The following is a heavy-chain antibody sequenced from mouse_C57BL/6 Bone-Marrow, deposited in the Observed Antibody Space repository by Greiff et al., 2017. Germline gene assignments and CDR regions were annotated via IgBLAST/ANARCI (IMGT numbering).Heavy chain of an antibody. J-gene: IGHJ3*01. CDR2: IWWEDAK. CDR3: ARIRGSSGAWFAY. CDR1: GFSLSTFGMG. V-gene: IGHV8-8*01. D-gene: IGHD1-1*01. Sequence: QVTLKVSGPGLLQPSQTLSLPCSFSGFSLSTFGMGVGWIRQPSGKGLEWLAHIWWEDAKYYNTALKIRLPISKDTSKNQVFLNIANVDTADTATYYCARIRGSSGAWFAYWGQGTLVTVSA.